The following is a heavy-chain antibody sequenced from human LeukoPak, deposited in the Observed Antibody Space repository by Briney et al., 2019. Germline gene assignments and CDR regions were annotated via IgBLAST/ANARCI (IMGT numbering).Heavy chain of an antibody. D-gene: IGHD3-10*01. V-gene: IGHV3-30*18. CDR2: ISYDGSNK. CDR3: AKVAANYYGSGSYLPYFDY. CDR1: GFTFSSYG. J-gene: IGHJ4*02. Sequence: GGSLRLSCAASGFTFSSYGMHCVRQAPGKGLEWVAVISYDGSNKYYADSVKGRFTISRDNSKNTLYLQMNSLRAEDTAVYYCAKVAANYYGSGSYLPYFDYWGQGTLVTVSS.